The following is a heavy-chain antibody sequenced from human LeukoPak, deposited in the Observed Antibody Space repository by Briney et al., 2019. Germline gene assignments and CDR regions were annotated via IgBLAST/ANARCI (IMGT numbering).Heavy chain of an antibody. CDR2: IYISSNT. V-gene: IGHV3-53*01. CDR1: EFNVSSNH. CDR3: AGGGGVGAKY. D-gene: IGHD1-26*01. Sequence: GGSLRLSCAASEFNVSSNHMSWVRQAPGKGLEWVSLIYISSNTYYADSVKGRFTISRDNSKNTLYLQMNSLRAEDTAVYYCAGGGGVGAKYWGQGTPVTVSS. J-gene: IGHJ4*02.